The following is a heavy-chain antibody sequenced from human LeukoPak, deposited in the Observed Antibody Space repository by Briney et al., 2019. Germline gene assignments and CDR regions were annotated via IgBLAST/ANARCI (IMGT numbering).Heavy chain of an antibody. Sequence: ASVKVSCKASGYTFTSYGIIWGRQAPGQGLEWMGCISAYNSNTNYAQNLQGRCTMTTDTSTSTAYMELRSLRSDEPAVYYCARDSPRIAVAGKNYYYYYGMDVWGQGTTVTVSS. CDR2: ISAYNSNT. J-gene: IGHJ6*02. CDR3: ARDSPRIAVAGKNYYYYYGMDV. CDR1: GYTFTSYG. D-gene: IGHD6-19*01. V-gene: IGHV1-18*01.